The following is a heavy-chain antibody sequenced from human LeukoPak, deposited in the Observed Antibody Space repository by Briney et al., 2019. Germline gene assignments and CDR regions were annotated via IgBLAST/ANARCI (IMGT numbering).Heavy chain of an antibody. V-gene: IGHV1-2*02. J-gene: IGHJ4*02. D-gene: IGHD2-2*01. Sequence: ASVKVSCKASGYSFTGYYMHWVRQAPGQGLEWMGWISPNSGGTNYAQRFQGRVTMTTDMSISTAYMELSSLTSDDSAVYYCARVVSNCTSTSCYLHYFDYWGQGTLVTVSS. CDR1: GYSFTGYY. CDR2: ISPNSGGT. CDR3: ARVVSNCTSTSCYLHYFDY.